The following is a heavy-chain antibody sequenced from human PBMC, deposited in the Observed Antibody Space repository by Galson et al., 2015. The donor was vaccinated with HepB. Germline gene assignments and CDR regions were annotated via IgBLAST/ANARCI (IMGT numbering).Heavy chain of an antibody. D-gene: IGHD6-13*01. CDR2: ISGSGGST. CDR1: GFTFSSYA. V-gene: IGHV3-23*01. Sequence: SLRLSCAASGFTFSSYAMSWVRQAPGKGLEWVSAISGSGGSTYYADSVKGRFTISRDNSKNTLYLQMNSLRAEDTAVYYCAKESNFAPSPSWYSSQYFQHWGQGTLVTVSS. J-gene: IGHJ1*01. CDR3: AKESNFAPSPSWYSSQYFQH.